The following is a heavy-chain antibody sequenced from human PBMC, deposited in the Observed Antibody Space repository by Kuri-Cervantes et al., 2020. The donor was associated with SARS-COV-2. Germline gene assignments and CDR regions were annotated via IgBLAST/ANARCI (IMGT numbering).Heavy chain of an antibody. CDR3: AKSPRGDYLIFVY. CDR2: IRYDGSNK. CDR1: GFTFSSYG. D-gene: IGHD2/OR15-2a*01. J-gene: IGHJ4*02. Sequence: LSLTCAASGFTFSSYGMHWVRQAPGKGLEWVAFIRYDGSNKYYADSVKGRFTISRDNSKNTLYLQMNSLRAEDTAVYYCAKSPRGDYLIFVYWGQGTLVTVSS. V-gene: IGHV3-30*02.